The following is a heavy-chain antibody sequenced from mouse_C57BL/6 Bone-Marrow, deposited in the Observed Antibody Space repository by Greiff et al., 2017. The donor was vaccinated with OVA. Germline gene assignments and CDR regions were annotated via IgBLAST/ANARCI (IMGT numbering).Heavy chain of an antibody. D-gene: IGHD2-1*01. CDR3: ARDGNYGGGAMDY. Sequence: EVMLVESGGGLVQPGGSLKLSCAASGFTFSDYGMAWVRQAPRKGPEWVAFISNLAYSIYYADTVTGRFTISRENAKNTLYLEMSSLRSEDTAMYYCARDGNYGGGAMDYWGQGTSVTVSS. CDR2: ISNLAYSI. J-gene: IGHJ4*01. CDR1: GFTFSDYG. V-gene: IGHV5-15*01.